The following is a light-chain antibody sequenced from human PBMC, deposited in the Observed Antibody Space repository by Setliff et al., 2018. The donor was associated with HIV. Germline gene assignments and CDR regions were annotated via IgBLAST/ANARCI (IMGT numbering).Light chain of an antibody. CDR2: DVS. CDR1: RSDVGVYNY. V-gene: IGLV2-11*01. J-gene: IGLJ1*01. Sequence: QSALAQPRSVSGSPGQSVTFSCTGTRSDVGVYNYVSWYQQHPGKAPKLMIYDVSNRPSGVSNRFSGSKSGNTASLTISGLQAEDEADYYCSSYTSSNTFYVFGTGTKVTVL. CDR3: SSYTSSNTFYV.